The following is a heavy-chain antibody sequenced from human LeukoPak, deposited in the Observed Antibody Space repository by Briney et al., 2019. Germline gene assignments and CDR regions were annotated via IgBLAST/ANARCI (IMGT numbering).Heavy chain of an antibody. J-gene: IGHJ4*02. CDR3: AKGIQMYYYDSSGSAIDY. Sequence: GGSLRLSCTGSGFTFSSYAMSWVRQAPGKGLEWVSAISGSGGSTYYADSVKGRFTISRDNSKNTLYLQMNSLRAEDTAVYYCAKGIQMYYYDSSGSAIDYWGQGTLVTVSS. CDR2: ISGSGGST. CDR1: GFTFSSYA. D-gene: IGHD3-22*01. V-gene: IGHV3-23*01.